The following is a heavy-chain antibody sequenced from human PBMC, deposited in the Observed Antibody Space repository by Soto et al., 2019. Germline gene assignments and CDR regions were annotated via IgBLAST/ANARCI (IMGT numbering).Heavy chain of an antibody. J-gene: IGHJ6*02. V-gene: IGHV4-39*01. Sequence: PSETLSLTCTVSGGSISSSSYYWGWIRQPPGKGLEWIGSIYYSGSTYYNPSLKSRVTISVDTSKNQFSLKLSSVTAADTAVYYCARSPVGANYYYGMDVWGQGTTVTVSS. D-gene: IGHD1-26*01. CDR1: GGSISSSSYY. CDR3: ARSPVGANYYYGMDV. CDR2: IYYSGST.